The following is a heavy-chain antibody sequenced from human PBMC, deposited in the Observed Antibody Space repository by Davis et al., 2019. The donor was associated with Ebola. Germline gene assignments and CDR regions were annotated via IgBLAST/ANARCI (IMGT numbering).Heavy chain of an antibody. CDR3: VKQLGHYYYYGMDV. D-gene: IGHD6-13*01. Sequence: GGSLRLSCAASGFTFDDYGMSWVRQAPGKGLEWVSGINWNGGSTGYADSVKGRFTISRDNAKNSLYLQMNSLRAEDTALYHCVKQLGHYYYYGMDVWGQGTTVTVSS. CDR1: GFTFDDYG. J-gene: IGHJ6*02. V-gene: IGHV3-20*01. CDR2: INWNGGST.